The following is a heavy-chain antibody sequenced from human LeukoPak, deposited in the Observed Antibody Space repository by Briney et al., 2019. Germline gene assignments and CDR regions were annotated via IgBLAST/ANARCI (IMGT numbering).Heavy chain of an antibody. Sequence: GGSLRLSCVASGFTVSSNHVSWVRQAPGKGLEWVSVIYSGGITYYADSVKGRFTISRDNSKNTLYLQMNSLRAEDTAVHYCARACSSGWSLPYYMDVWGKGTTVTVSS. J-gene: IGHJ6*03. CDR3: ARACSSGWSLPYYMDV. V-gene: IGHV3-53*01. D-gene: IGHD6-19*01. CDR2: IYSGGIT. CDR1: GFTVSSNH.